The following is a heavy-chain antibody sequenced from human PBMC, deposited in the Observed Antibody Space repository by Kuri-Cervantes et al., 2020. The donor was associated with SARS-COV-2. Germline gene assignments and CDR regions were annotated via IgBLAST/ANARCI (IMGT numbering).Heavy chain of an antibody. J-gene: IGHJ4*02. Sequence: GESLKISCAASGFTFSSYWMHWVRQAPGKGLEWVGRIKSKTDGGTTDYAAPVKGRFTISRDDSKNTLYLQMNSLKTEDTAVYYCTTLLRGGFDYWGQGTLVTVSS. CDR2: IKSKTDGGTT. V-gene: IGHV3-15*01. D-gene: IGHD1-26*01. CDR1: GFTFSSYW. CDR3: TTLLRGGFDY.